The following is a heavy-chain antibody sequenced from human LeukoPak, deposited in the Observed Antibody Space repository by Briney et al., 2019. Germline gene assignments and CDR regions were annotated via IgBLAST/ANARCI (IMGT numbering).Heavy chain of an antibody. J-gene: IGHJ3*02. CDR1: GGSISSSNW. CDR3: ARVLGDYCSGGSCYSDAFDI. V-gene: IGHV4-4*02. D-gene: IGHD2-15*01. CDR2: IYHSGST. Sequence: PSGTLSLTCAVSGGSISSSNWWSRVRQPPGKGLEWIGEIYHSGSTNYNPSLKSRVTISVDKSKNQFSLKLSSVTAADTAVYYCARVLGDYCSGGSCYSDAFDIWGQGTMVTVSS.